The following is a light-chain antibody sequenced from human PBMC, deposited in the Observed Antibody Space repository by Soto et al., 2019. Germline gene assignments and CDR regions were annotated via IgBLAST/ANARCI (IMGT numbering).Light chain of an antibody. CDR1: QSVSSD. CDR3: QQYHNWPLS. CDR2: GAS. V-gene: IGKV3-15*01. Sequence: EIVMTQSPATLSVSPGERVTLSCRASQSVSSDLAWYQRKPGQAPRLLIDGASTRAAGIPVRFSGGGSGTEFTLTISSLQSEDFALYYCQQYHNWPLSFGGGTKVDI. J-gene: IGKJ4*01.